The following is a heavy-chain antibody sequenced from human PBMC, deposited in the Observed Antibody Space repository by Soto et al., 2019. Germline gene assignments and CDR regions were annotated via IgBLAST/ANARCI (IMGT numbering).Heavy chain of an antibody. CDR3: AKDQAAAGTISRYFQH. Sequence: PGGSLRLSCAASGFTFSNYWMHWVRQAPGKGLVWVSRINADGSSTSYVDSVKGRFTISRDNAENTVYLQMNSLRAEDTAIYYCAKDQAAAGTISRYFQHWGQGTLVTVSS. CDR2: INADGSST. V-gene: IGHV3-74*01. CDR1: GFTFSNYW. J-gene: IGHJ1*01. D-gene: IGHD6-13*01.